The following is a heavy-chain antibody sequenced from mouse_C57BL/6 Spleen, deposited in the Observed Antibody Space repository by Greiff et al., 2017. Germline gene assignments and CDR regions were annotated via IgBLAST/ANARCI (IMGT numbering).Heavy chain of an antibody. CDR2: IRSKSNNYAT. D-gene: IGHD2-2*01. CDR3: VRHSYGYEMDY. Sequence: EVNVVESGGGLVQPKGSLKLSCAASGFSFNTYAMNWVRQAPGKGLEWVARIRSKSNNYATYYADSVKDRFTISRDDSESMLYLQMNNLKTEDTAMYYCVRHSYGYEMDYWGQGTSVTVSS. J-gene: IGHJ4*01. V-gene: IGHV10-1*01. CDR1: GFSFNTYA.